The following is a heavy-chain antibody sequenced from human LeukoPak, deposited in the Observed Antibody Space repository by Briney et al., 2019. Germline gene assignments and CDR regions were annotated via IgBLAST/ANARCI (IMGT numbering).Heavy chain of an antibody. V-gene: IGHV1-69*05. CDR1: GGTFSSYA. D-gene: IGHD4-23*01. J-gene: IGHJ4*02. CDR2: IIPIFGTA. CDR3: ARVDYGGNST. Sequence: GASVKVSCKASGGTFSSYAISWVRQAPGQGLEWMGGIIPIFGTANYAQKFQGRVTITTDESTSTAYMELSSLRSEDTAVYYCARVDYGGNSTWGQGTLVTVSS.